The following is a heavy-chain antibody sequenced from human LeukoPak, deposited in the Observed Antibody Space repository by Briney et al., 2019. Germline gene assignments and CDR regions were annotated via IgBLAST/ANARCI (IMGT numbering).Heavy chain of an antibody. CDR3: ARDHYDSSGYSLHAFDI. Sequence: SETLSLTCAAYGGSFSGYYWSWIRQPPGKGLEWIGEINHSGSTNYNPSLKSRVTISVDTSKNQFSLKLSSVTAADTAVYYCARDHYDSSGYSLHAFDIWGQGTMVTVSS. CDR2: INHSGST. CDR1: GGSFSGYY. V-gene: IGHV4-34*01. J-gene: IGHJ3*02. D-gene: IGHD3-22*01.